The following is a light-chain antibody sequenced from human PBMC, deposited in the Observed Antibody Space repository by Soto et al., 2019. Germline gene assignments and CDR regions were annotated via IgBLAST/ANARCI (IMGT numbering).Light chain of an antibody. Sequence: LTQPPSASGSPGQSVTISCTGTSSDVGGYNYVSWYQQHPGKAPKLMIYEVSKRPSGVPDRFSGSKSGNTASLTVSGLQAEDEADYYCSSYAGSNNFNVFGTGTKVTVL. J-gene: IGLJ1*01. CDR2: EVS. CDR1: SSDVGGYNY. CDR3: SSYAGSNNFNV. V-gene: IGLV2-8*01.